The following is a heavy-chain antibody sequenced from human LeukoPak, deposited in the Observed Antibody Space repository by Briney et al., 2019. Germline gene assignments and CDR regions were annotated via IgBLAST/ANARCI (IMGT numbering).Heavy chain of an antibody. CDR3: AREGGKDYGDYASDAFDI. CDR1: GGSISSGDYH. V-gene: IGHV4-30-4*01. J-gene: IGHJ3*02. Sequence: SQTLSLTCTVSGGSISSGDYHWSWIRQPPGKGLEWIGYIYYSGSTYYNPSLKSRVTISVDTSKNQFSLKLSSVTAADTAVYYCAREGGKDYGDYASDAFDIWGQGTMVTVSS. CDR2: IYYSGST. D-gene: IGHD4-17*01.